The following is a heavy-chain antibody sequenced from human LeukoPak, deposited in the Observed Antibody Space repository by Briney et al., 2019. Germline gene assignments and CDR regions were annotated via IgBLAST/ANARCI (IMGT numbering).Heavy chain of an antibody. D-gene: IGHD7-27*01. CDR3: ARGWGYFDS. Sequence: SGTLSLTCTVSGGSVSSYYLSWIRQPPGKGLEWIGYIYYSGSNNYSPSLKSRVTISVDTSKNQFSLKLSSVTAADTAVYYCARGWGYFDSWGQGTLVTVS. J-gene: IGHJ4*02. CDR1: GGSVSSYY. V-gene: IGHV4-59*08. CDR2: IYYSGSN.